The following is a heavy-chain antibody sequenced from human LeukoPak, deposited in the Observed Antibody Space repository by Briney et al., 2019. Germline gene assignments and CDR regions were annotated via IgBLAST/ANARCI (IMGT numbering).Heavy chain of an antibody. Sequence: GGSLRLSCAASGFTVSSNYMSWVRQAPGKGLVWVSVIYSGGSTYYADSVKGRFTISRDNSKNTLYLQMNSLRAEDTAVYYCAREGQYSSGWSHFDYWGQGTLVTVSS. CDR3: AREGQYSSGWSHFDY. CDR2: IYSGGST. CDR1: GFTVSSNY. J-gene: IGHJ4*02. D-gene: IGHD6-19*01. V-gene: IGHV3-53*01.